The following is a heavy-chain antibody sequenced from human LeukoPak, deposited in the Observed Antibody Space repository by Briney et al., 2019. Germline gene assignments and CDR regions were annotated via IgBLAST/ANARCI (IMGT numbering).Heavy chain of an antibody. CDR2: ISGSGGST. V-gene: IGHV3-23*01. Sequence: GGSLRLSCAASGFTFSSYAMSWVRQAPGKGLEWVSAISGSGGSTYYADSVKGRFTISRDNSKNTLYLQMNGLRAEDTAVYYCASASLYSSSWYGAFDIWGQGTMVTVSS. CDR1: GFTFSSYA. D-gene: IGHD6-13*01. CDR3: ASASLYSSSWYGAFDI. J-gene: IGHJ3*02.